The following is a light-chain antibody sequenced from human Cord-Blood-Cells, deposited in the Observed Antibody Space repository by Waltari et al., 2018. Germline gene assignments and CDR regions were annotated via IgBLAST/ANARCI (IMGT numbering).Light chain of an antibody. CDR1: SSDVGSYNL. CDR3: CSYAGSSTYV. V-gene: IGLV2-23*01. J-gene: IGLJ1*01. CDR2: EGS. Sequence: QSALTQPASVSGSPGQSITISCTGTSSDVGSYNLVSWYQQHPGKASKLMIYEGSKLPSGVSNRFSGSKSGNTASRTISVLQAEDEADYYCCSYAGSSTYVFGTGTKVTVL.